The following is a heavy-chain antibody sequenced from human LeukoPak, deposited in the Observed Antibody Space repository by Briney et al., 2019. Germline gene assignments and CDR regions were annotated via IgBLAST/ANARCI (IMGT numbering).Heavy chain of an antibody. D-gene: IGHD3-10*01. V-gene: IGHV1-18*01. CDR1: GYTFTSYG. CDR3: ARAGITMVRGVIITKYYFDY. CDR2: ISAYNGNT. Sequence: ASVKVSCKSSGYTFTSYGIRWVRQAPGQGLEWMGWISAYNGNTNYAQKLQGRVTMTTDTSTSTAYMELRSLRSDDTAVYYCARAGITMVRGVIITKYYFDYWGQGTLVTVSS. J-gene: IGHJ4*02.